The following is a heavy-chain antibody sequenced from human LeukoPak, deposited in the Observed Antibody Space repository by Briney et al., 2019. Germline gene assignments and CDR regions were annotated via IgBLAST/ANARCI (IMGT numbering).Heavy chain of an antibody. Sequence: SETLSLTCAVSGGSISSYYWSWIRQPAGKGLEWIGRIYTSGTTNYNPSLKSRVTMSVDTSKNQFSLTLNSVTAADTAVYHCARTSPRAATFDYWGQGTLVTVSS. CDR1: GGSISSYY. D-gene: IGHD2-15*01. J-gene: IGHJ4*02. CDR3: ARTSPRAATFDY. CDR2: IYTSGTT. V-gene: IGHV4-4*07.